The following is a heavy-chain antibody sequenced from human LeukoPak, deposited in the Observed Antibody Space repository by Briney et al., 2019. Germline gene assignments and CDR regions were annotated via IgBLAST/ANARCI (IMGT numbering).Heavy chain of an antibody. CDR1: GFTFSGSA. CDR2: IRSKANSYAT. D-gene: IGHD2-21*02. V-gene: IGHV3-73*01. CDR3: TRFCGGDCSGIDY. Sequence: PGGSLRLSCAASGFTFSGSAMPWVRQASGKGLEWVGRIRSKANSYATAYAASVKGRFTISRDDSKNTAYLQMNSLKTEDTAVYYCTRFCGGDCSGIDYWGQGTLVTVSS. J-gene: IGHJ4*02.